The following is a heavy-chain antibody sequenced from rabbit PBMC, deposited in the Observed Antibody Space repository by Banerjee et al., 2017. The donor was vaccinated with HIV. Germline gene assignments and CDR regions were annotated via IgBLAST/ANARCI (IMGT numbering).Heavy chain of an antibody. V-gene: IGHV1S45*01. CDR1: GFSFSNKYV. CDR2: INTSSGNT. Sequence: QEQLVESGGDLVKPEGSLTLTCTASGFSFSNKYVMCWVRQAPGKGLEWIGCINTSSGNTVYASWAKGRFTISKTSSTTVTLQMTSLTAADTATYFCARVTGSVGGVGFGLWGSGTLVTVS. D-gene: IGHD4-1*01. CDR3: ARVTGSVGGVGFGL. J-gene: IGHJ4*01.